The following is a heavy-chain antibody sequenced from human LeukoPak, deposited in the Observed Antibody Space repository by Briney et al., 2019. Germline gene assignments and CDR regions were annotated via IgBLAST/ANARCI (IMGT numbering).Heavy chain of an antibody. V-gene: IGHV3-15*01. J-gene: IGHJ4*02. CDR3: TTVGLSGYFDRSGYYYFDY. Sequence: PGGSLRLSCAASAFTFNSAWMSWLRQAPGKGLEWVGRIKSKTYGGTADYAAPVKGRFIISRDDSKNTLYLQMNSLKIEDTAVYYCTTVGLSGYFDRSGYYYFDYWGQGTLVTVSS. CDR1: AFTFNSAW. D-gene: IGHD3-22*01. CDR2: IKSKTYGGTA.